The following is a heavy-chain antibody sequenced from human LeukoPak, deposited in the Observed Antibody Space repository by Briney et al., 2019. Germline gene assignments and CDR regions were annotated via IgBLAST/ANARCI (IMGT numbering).Heavy chain of an antibody. J-gene: IGHJ4*02. CDR2: ISAYNGNT. Sequence: ASVKVSCKASGYTFTGYYMHWVRQAPGQGLEWMGWISAYNGNTNYAQKLQGRVIMTTDTSTSTAYMELRSLRPDDTAVYYCARWLHLSLYYFDYWGQGTLVTVSS. CDR1: GYTFTGYY. CDR3: ARWLHLSLYYFDY. D-gene: IGHD5-24*01. V-gene: IGHV1-18*04.